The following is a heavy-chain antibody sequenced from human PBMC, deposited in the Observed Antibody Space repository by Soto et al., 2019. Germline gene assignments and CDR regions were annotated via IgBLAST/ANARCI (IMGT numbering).Heavy chain of an antibody. CDR1: GYTFTSYA. D-gene: IGHD1-26*01. CDR3: ARGLGLYDFDY. CDR2: INAGNGNT. V-gene: IGHV1-3*01. J-gene: IGHJ4*02. Sequence: QVQLVQSGAEVKKPGASVKVSCKASGYTFTSYAMHWVRQSPGQRLEWMGWINAGNGNTKYSQKFQGRVTITRDTSASTAYMELSSLRSEDTAVYYCARGLGLYDFDYWGQGTLVTVSS.